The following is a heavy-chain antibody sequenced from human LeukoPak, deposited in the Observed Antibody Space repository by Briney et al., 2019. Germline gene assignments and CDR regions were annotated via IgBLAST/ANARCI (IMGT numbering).Heavy chain of an antibody. V-gene: IGHV1-18*01. CDR2: ISVYNSNT. CDR1: GYSFTNYD. Sequence: ASVKVSCKASGYSFTNYDISWVRQAPGQGLEWMGWISVYNSNTNYAQKFQGRVTMTTDPSTSTAYMELRSLRSDDTAVYYCARRAGAYTHPYDYWGQGTLVTVSS. CDR3: ARRAGAYTHPYDY. D-gene: IGHD3-16*01. J-gene: IGHJ4*02.